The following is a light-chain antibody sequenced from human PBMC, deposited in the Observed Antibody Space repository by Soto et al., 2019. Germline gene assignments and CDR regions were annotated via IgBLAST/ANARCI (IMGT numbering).Light chain of an antibody. CDR2: GAS. J-gene: IGKJ2*01. Sequence: EIVLTQSPGTLSLSPGERATLSCRASQSVNSIYLTWYQQKPGQAPRLLIYGASSRATDIPDRFSGSGSGADFTLTITRLEPEDSAVYYCQHYGSSLYTFGQGTKVEMK. CDR1: QSVNSIY. V-gene: IGKV3-20*01. CDR3: QHYGSSLYT.